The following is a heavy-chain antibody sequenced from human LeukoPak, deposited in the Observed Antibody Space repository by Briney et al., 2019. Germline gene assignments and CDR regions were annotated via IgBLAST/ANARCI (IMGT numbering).Heavy chain of an antibody. D-gene: IGHD3-22*01. CDR1: GFTFSSYA. CDR2: ISYDGSNK. Sequence: GGSLRLSCAASGFTFSSYAMHWVRQAPGKGLEWVAVISYDGSNKYYADSAKGRFTISRDNSKNTLYLQMNSLRADDTAVYYCAKDLYYDSSGYQFDYWGQGTLVTVSS. V-gene: IGHV3-30*04. CDR3: AKDLYYDSSGYQFDY. J-gene: IGHJ4*02.